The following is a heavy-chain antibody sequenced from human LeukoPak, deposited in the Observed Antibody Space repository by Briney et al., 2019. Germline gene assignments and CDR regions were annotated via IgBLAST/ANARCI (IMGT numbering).Heavy chain of an antibody. J-gene: IGHJ4*02. V-gene: IGHV3-33*01. CDR2: IWYDGSNK. CDR1: GFTFTSYA. Sequence: HPGGSLRLSCATSGFTFTSYAMHWVRQAPGKGLEWVALIWYDGSNKYYADSVKGRFTISRDNSKNTLSLQMNSLRAEDTAVYYCASALDSLDRHRHNCLDYWGQGTLVTVSS. CDR3: ASALDSLDRHRHNCLDY. D-gene: IGHD1-1*01.